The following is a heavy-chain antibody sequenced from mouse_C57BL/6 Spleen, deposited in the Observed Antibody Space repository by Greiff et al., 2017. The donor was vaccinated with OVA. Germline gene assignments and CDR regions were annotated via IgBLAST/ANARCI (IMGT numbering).Heavy chain of an antibody. CDR1: GFNIKDYY. J-gene: IGHJ3*01. CDR3: ARGTTVVVPEGLAY. Sequence: EVQGVESGAELVKPGASVKLSCTASGFNIKDYYMHWVKQRTEQGLEWIGRIDPEDGDTKYAPKFKGKATITADTSSNTAYLQLSSRPSEDTAGYYCARGTTVVVPEGLAYWGQGTLVTVSA. V-gene: IGHV14-2*01. CDR2: IDPEDGDT. D-gene: IGHD1-1*01.